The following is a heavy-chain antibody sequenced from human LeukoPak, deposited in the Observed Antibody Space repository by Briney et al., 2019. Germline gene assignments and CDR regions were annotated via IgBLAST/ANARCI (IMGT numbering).Heavy chain of an antibody. V-gene: IGHV4-39*07. CDR2: IFYNG. CDR1: SASISSSNYY. D-gene: IGHD1-7*01. CDR3: ARRKTGTTSRLDY. Sequence: PSETLSLTCTVSSASISSSNYYWDWIRQPPGKGLEWIGSIFYNGHTLSVDTSMNQFSLNLNSVTAADTAVYYCARRKTGTTSRLDYRGPGTLLTVSS. J-gene: IGHJ4*02.